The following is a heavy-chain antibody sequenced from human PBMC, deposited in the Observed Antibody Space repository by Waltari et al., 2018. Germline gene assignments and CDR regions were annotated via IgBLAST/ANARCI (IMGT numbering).Heavy chain of an antibody. J-gene: IGHJ4*02. D-gene: IGHD6-19*01. CDR1: SGLFRGYY. V-gene: IGHV4-34*01. CDR2: MNHIEST. CDR3: ARGGTTGAGHLDY. Sequence: QVQLQQWGAGLLKASELLSLTCPVYSGLFRGYYCGWTPQPPGKGLEWIGEMNHIESTNYNPSLKSRITRTIDTSKNQFSLKLNSVTAADTAVYYCARGGTTGAGHLDYWGQGTLVTVSS.